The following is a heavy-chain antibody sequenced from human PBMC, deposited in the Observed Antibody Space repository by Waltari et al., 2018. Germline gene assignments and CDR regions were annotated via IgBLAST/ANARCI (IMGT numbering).Heavy chain of an antibody. CDR1: GYTFTGYY. J-gene: IGHJ5*02. CDR2: INPNGGGT. D-gene: IGHD3-3*01. Sequence: QVQLVQSGAEVKKPGASVKVSCKASGYTFTGYYMHWVRQAPGQGLEWMGWINPNGGGTNYAQKFQGRVTMTRDTSISTAYMELSRLRSDDTAVYYCARGGTYYDFWSGRNWFDPWGQGTLVTVSS. CDR3: ARGGTYYDFWSGRNWFDP. V-gene: IGHV1-2*02.